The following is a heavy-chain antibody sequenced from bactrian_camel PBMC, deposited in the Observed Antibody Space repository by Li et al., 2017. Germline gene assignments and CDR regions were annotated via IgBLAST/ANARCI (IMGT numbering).Heavy chain of an antibody. CDR1: VRVRHTYS. Sequence: VQLVESGGGSVQAGEHLTLSCVATVRVRHTYSMGWFRQAQGKGREGIASIDSDGKTDYADSVKGRFTISKDNAKNTLYLHMNSLKLEDTAMYYCAADVLPSRVAADAVVLFRNRGQGTQVTVS. J-gene: IGHJ4*01. D-gene: IGHD7*01. CDR2: IDSDGKT. V-gene: IGHV3S53*01. CDR3: AADVLPSRVAADAVVLFRN.